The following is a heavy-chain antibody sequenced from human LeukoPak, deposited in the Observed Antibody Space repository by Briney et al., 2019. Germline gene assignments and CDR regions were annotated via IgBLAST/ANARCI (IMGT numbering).Heavy chain of an antibody. D-gene: IGHD2-2*01. Sequence: PGGSLRLSCVASGFTLNTYWMSWVRQAPGKGLEWVANIKQDGSEKYYVDSVKGRFTISRDNAKNSLYLQMNSLRAEDTAVYYCARRPATVIDYWGQGTLVTVSS. CDR2: IKQDGSEK. CDR1: GFTLNTYW. J-gene: IGHJ4*02. CDR3: ARRPATVIDY. V-gene: IGHV3-7*01.